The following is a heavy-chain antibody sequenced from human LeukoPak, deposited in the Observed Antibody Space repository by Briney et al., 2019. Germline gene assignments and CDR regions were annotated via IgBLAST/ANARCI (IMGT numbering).Heavy chain of an antibody. CDR2: IYYTGSA. CDR1: GGSLSSYY. CDR3: ARGYYYDSSGYYTLHPNLYYYYYMDV. D-gene: IGHD3-22*01. V-gene: IGHV4-59*01. Sequence: SETLSLTCTVSGGSLSSYYWSWIRQPPGKGLEWIGYIYYTGSANYNPSLKSRVTISVDTSKNQFSLKLSSVTAADTAVYYCARGYYYDSSGYYTLHPNLYYYYYMDVWGKGTTVTVSS. J-gene: IGHJ6*03.